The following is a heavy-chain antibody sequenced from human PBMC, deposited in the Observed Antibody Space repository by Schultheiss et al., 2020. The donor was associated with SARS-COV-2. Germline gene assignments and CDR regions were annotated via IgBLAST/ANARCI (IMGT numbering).Heavy chain of an antibody. Sequence: GGSLRLSCAASGFTFNRYVIHWARQAPGKGLEWVALISYDGINKYYADSVKGRFTISRDNSKNTVYVEMNSLRDDDTALYYCARASYEFSGWDGVYWGQGTLVTVSS. CDR3: ARASYEFSGWDGVY. V-gene: IGHV3-30-3*01. CDR1: GFTFNRYV. J-gene: IGHJ4*02. D-gene: IGHD3-3*01. CDR2: ISYDGINK.